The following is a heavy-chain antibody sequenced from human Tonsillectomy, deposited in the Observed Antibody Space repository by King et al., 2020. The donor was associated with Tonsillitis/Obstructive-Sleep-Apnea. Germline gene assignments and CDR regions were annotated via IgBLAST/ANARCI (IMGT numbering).Heavy chain of an antibody. Sequence: QLVQSGAEVKKPGASVKVSCKASGYTFNSYGISWVRQAPGQGLEWRGGISTYIGHTNSAQKLQDRVTMTTDTSTSTAYMEVRSLRSDDTAVYYCARDSMSHYYDSSGYYTFDYWGQGTLVTVSS. D-gene: IGHD3-22*01. CDR1: GYTFNSYG. CDR2: ISTYIGHT. CDR3: ARDSMSHYYDSSGYYTFDY. J-gene: IGHJ4*02. V-gene: IGHV1-18*01.